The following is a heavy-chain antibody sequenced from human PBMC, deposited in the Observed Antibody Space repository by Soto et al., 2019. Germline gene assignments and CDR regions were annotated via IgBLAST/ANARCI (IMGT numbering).Heavy chain of an antibody. Sequence: GGSLRLSCAASGFTFSSYGMHWVRQAPGKGLEWVAGISYGGSNKYYADSVKGRFTISRDNSKNTLYLQMNSLSAEDTAVYYCANALLCCWSTPCCYYYYGIDVWGQGTTVTVSS. D-gene: IGHD6-13*01. J-gene: IGHJ6*01. V-gene: IGHV3-30*18. CDR2: ISYGGSNK. CDR1: GFTFSSYG. CDR3: ANALLCCWSTPCCYYYYGIDV.